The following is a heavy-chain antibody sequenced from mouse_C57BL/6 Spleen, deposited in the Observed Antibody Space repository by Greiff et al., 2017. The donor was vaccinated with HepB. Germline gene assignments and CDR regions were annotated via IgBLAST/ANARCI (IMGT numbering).Heavy chain of an antibody. Sequence: EVKLQESGPELVKPGASVKISCKASGYSFTGYYMNWVKQSPEKSLEWIGEINPSTGGTTYNQKFKAKATLTVDKSSSTAYMQLKSLTSEDSAVYYCLFGYYYFDYWGQGTTLTVSS. CDR1: GYSFTGYY. CDR2: INPSTGGT. CDR3: LFGYYYFDY. V-gene: IGHV1-42*01. D-gene: IGHD2-3*01. J-gene: IGHJ2*01.